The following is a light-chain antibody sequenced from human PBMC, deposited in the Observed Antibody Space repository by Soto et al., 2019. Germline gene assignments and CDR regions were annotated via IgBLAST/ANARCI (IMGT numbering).Light chain of an antibody. Sequence: DIQMTQSPSALSASIGDRVTITCRASQSISIWLAWYQQKPGKAPKLLIYKASSLEGGVPSRFSGSGSGTEFTLTISSLQPDDFATYYCQQYNSYWTFGQGTKVDI. CDR3: QQYNSYWT. CDR1: QSISIW. V-gene: IGKV1-5*03. CDR2: KAS. J-gene: IGKJ1*01.